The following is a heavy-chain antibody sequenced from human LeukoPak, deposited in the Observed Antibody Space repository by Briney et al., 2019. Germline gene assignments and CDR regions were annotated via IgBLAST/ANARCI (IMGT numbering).Heavy chain of an antibody. Sequence: SDTLSLTCAVYGGSFSGYYWSWLRQPPGKGLEWIGEINHSGSTNYNPSLKSRVTISVDTSKNQFSLKLSSVTAADTAVYYCARGARGYYESSGYYYWGQGTLVTVSS. CDR1: GGSFSGYY. CDR3: ARGARGYYESSGYYY. V-gene: IGHV4-34*01. D-gene: IGHD3-22*01. J-gene: IGHJ4*02. CDR2: INHSGST.